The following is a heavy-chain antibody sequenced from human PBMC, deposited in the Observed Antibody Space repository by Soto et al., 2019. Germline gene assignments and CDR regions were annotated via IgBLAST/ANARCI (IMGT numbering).Heavy chain of an antibody. CDR2: INAGTGNT. D-gene: IGHD2-21*02. CDR3: ASFNRVRVVTAMPP. CDR1: GYTFTSYA. V-gene: IGHV1-3*01. J-gene: IGHJ3*01. Sequence: QVQLVQSGVEVKKPGASVKVSCKASGYTFTSYAMHWVRQAPGQRLEWMGWINAGTGNTKYSQKFQGRVTITTDTSASTAYMELSSLRSEDTAVYYCASFNRVRVVTAMPPWGQGTMVIVSS.